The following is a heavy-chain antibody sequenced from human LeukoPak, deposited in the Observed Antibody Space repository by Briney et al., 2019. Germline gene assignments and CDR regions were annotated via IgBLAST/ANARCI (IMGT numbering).Heavy chain of an antibody. CDR2: INHSGST. V-gene: IGHV4-34*01. J-gene: IGHJ4*02. Sequence: SETLSLTCAVYGGSFSGYYWSWIRQPPGKGLEWIGEINHSGSTNYNPSFKSRVTISVDTSKNQFSLKLSSVTAADTAVYYCARGGYSGYDSFDYWGQGTLVTVSS. CDR1: GGSFSGYY. D-gene: IGHD5-12*01. CDR3: ARGGYSGYDSFDY.